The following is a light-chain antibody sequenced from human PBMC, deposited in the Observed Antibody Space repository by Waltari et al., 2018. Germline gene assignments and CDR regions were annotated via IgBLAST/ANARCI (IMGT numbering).Light chain of an antibody. CDR1: QSVSRF. Sequence: EIVLTQSPGTLSLSPGERATLSCRASQSVSRFLAWYQQKPGQAPRLLIYDASSRATGIPDRFSGSRSGTDFSLTISRLEPEDFAVYYCQKYGSLPATFGQGTKVEIK. CDR2: DAS. CDR3: QKYGSLPAT. V-gene: IGKV3-20*01. J-gene: IGKJ1*01.